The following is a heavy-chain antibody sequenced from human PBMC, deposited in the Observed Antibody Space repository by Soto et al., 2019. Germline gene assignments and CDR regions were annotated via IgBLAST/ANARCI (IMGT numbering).Heavy chain of an antibody. CDR3: ARSKTYWGSNDAFDI. J-gene: IGHJ3*02. CDR2: ISSSSSYI. V-gene: IGHV3-21*01. D-gene: IGHD7-27*01. CDR1: GFTFSSYS. Sequence: GGSLRLSCAASGFTFSSYSMNWVRQAPGKGLEWVSSISSSSSYIYYADSVKGRFTISRDNAKNSLYLQMNSLRAEDTAVYYCARSKTYWGSNDAFDIWGQGTMVTVSS.